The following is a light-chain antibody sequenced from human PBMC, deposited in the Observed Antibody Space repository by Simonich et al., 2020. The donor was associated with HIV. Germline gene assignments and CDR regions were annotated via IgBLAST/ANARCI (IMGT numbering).Light chain of an antibody. CDR2: GAS. CDR3: QQYGSSPPMVL. Sequence: EIVLTQSPGTLSLSPGERATLSCRASLSVSSSYLAWYQQKPGQAPRLLIYGASSRATGIPDRFSGSGSGTDFTLTISRLEPEDFAVYYCQQYGSSPPMVLFGQGTKVEIK. V-gene: IGKV3-20*01. J-gene: IGKJ1*01. CDR1: LSVSSSY.